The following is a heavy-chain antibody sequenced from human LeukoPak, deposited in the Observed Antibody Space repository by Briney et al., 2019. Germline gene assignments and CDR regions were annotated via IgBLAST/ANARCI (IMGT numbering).Heavy chain of an antibody. V-gene: IGHV3-21*01. Sequence: GGSLRLSCAASGFTFSRYSMNWVRQAPGKGLEWVSSISSSSSYIYYADSVRGRFTISRDNAKNSLYLQMNSLRAEDTAVYYCARDGLAPDLYDYWGQGTLVTVSS. CDR2: ISSSSSYI. D-gene: IGHD6-13*01. CDR3: ARDGLAPDLYDY. CDR1: GFTFSRYS. J-gene: IGHJ4*02.